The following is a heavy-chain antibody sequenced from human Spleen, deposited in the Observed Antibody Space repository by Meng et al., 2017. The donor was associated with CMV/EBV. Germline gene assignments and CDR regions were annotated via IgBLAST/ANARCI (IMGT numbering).Heavy chain of an antibody. D-gene: IGHD2-2*02. J-gene: IGHJ4*02. V-gene: IGHV1-2*02. CDR2: INPNSGGT. CDR3: ARGTAVVPAAIGFWPLHHEILTIDY. CDR1: GYTFTDYY. Sequence: ASVKVSCKVYGYTFTDYYMHWVRQAPGQGLEWMGWINPNSGGTNYAQKLQGRVTMNRDTSISTAYMALSRLSSDDTAVYYCARGTAVVPAAIGFWPLHHEILTIDYWGQGTLVTVSS.